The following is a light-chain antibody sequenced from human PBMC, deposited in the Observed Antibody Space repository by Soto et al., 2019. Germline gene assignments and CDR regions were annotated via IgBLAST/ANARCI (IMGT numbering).Light chain of an antibody. J-gene: IGLJ1*01. V-gene: IGLV1-40*01. CDR3: QSYDSSLSGSYV. Sequence: QSVLTQPPSESGDPGQRVTISCTGSSSNIGAGYDVHWYQQLPGTAPKLLIYGNSNRPSGVPDRFSGSKSGTSASLAITGLQAEDEADYYCQSYDSSLSGSYVFGTRTKVTVL. CDR1: SSNIGAGYD. CDR2: GNS.